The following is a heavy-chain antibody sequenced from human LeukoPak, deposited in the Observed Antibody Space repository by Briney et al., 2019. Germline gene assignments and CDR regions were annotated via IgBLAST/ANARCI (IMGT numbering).Heavy chain of an antibody. D-gene: IGHD3-10*01. J-gene: IGHJ4*02. CDR2: ISSSSSYI. V-gene: IGHV3-21*04. Sequence: GGSLRLSCAASGFTFSSYSMNWVRQAPGKGLEWVSSISSSSSYIYYADSVKGRFTISRDNAKNSLYLQMNSLRSEDTAVYYCARDPDYYGSGSFDYWGQGTLVTVSS. CDR1: GFTFSSYS. CDR3: ARDPDYYGSGSFDY.